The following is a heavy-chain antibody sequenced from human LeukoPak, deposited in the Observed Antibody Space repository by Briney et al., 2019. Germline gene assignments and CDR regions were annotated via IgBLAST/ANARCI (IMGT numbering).Heavy chain of an antibody. CDR2: INAGNGNT. CDR1: GYTFTSYA. D-gene: IGHD5-18*01. J-gene: IGHJ5*02. CDR3: ARGRQDTAMVTGWFDP. V-gene: IGHV1-3*03. Sequence: ASVKVSCKASGYTFTSYAMHWVRQAPGQRLEWMGWINAGNGNTKYSQEFQGRVTITRDTSASTAYMELSSLRSEDMAVYYCARGRQDTAMVTGWFDPWGQGTLVTVSS.